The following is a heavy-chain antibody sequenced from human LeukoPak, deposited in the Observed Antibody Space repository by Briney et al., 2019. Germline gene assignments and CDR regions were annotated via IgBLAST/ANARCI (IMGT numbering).Heavy chain of an antibody. V-gene: IGHV1-3*01. CDR1: GYTFTSYA. D-gene: IGHD3-10*01. CDR2: INAGNGNT. J-gene: IGHJ4*02. CDR3: ARLLWFGESPLFDY. Sequence: GASVKVSCKASGYTFTSYAMHWVRQAPGQRLEWMGWINAGNGNTKYSQKFQGRVTITRDTSASTAYMELSSLRSEDTAVYYCARLLWFGESPLFDYWGQGTLVTVSS.